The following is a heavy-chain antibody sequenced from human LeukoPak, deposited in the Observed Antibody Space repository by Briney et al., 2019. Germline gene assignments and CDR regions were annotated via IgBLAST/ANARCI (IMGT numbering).Heavy chain of an antibody. CDR2: VNPNSGGT. V-gene: IGHV1-2*02. Sequence: GASVKVSCKASGYTFTGYYTHWVRQAPGQGLEWMGWVNPNSGGTNYAQKFQGRVTMTRDTSISTACMELSRLRSDDTAVYYCARGEVRYYYGSGSPQDNDYWGQGTLVTVSS. D-gene: IGHD3-10*01. CDR3: ARGEVRYYYGSGSPQDNDY. J-gene: IGHJ4*02. CDR1: GYTFTGYY.